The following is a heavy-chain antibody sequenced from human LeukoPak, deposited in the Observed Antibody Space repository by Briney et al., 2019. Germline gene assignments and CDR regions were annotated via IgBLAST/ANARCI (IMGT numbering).Heavy chain of an antibody. V-gene: IGHV3-74*01. CDR2: INSDGSST. D-gene: IGHD6-13*01. CDR1: GFTFSSYW. CDR3: ARDLRIAAAGTYYYYGMDV. J-gene: IGHJ6*02. Sequence: PGGSLRLSCAASGFTFSSYWIHWVRQAPGKGLVWVSRINSDGSSTSYADSVKGRFTISRDNAKNTLYLQMNSLRAEDTAVYYCARDLRIAAAGTYYYYGMDVWGQGTTVTVSS.